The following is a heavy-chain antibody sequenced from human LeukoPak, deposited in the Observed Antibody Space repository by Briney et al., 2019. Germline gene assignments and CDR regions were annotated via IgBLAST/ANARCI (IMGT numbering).Heavy chain of an antibody. D-gene: IGHD1-26*01. J-gene: IGHJ4*02. CDR3: AKVLVGVTCFEY. Sequence: GGSLRLSCVASGSSFSGHWMNWVRQAPGKGLEWVSAISGSGSSTYYADSVKGRFTMSRDNSKNTLYLQMNSLRAEDTAVYYCAKVLVGVTCFEYWGQGTLVTVSS. V-gene: IGHV3-23*01. CDR1: GSSFSGHW. CDR2: ISGSGSST.